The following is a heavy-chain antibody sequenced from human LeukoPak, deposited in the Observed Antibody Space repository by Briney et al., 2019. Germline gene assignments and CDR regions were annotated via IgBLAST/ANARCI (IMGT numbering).Heavy chain of an antibody. CDR3: ARLPIGYSYVAYYMDV. J-gene: IGHJ6*03. CDR1: GGSFSGYY. CDR2: INHSGST. V-gene: IGHV4-34*01. Sequence: SETLSLTCAVYGGSFSGYYWSWIRQPPGKGLEWIGEINHSGSTNYDPSLKSRVTISVDTSKNQFSLKLSSVTAADTAVYYCARLPIGYSYVAYYMDVWGKGTTVTISS. D-gene: IGHD5-18*01.